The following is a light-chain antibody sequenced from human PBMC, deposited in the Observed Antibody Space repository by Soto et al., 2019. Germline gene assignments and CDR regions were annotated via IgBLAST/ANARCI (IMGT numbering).Light chain of an antibody. CDR2: RTS. CDR3: QQYGSSRTT. CDR1: QSVSSN. V-gene: IGKV3-20*01. Sequence: EIVMTQSPATLSVSPGERATLSCRASQSVSSNLAWYQQKPGQAPRLLIYRTSTRATGIPDRFSGSGSGTDFTLIISRLEPEDFAVYYCQQYGSSRTTFGGGTKVDIK. J-gene: IGKJ4*01.